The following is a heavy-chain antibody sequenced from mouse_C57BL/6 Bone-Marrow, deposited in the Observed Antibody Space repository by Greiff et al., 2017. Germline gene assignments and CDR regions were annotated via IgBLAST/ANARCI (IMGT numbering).Heavy chain of an antibody. D-gene: IGHD3-2*02. CDR2: INPSSGYT. J-gene: IGHJ3*01. Sequence: LVESGAELARPGASVKMSCKASGYTFTSYTMHWVKQRPGQGLEWIGYINPSSGYTKYNQKFKDKATLTADKSSSTAYMQLSSLTSEDSAVYYCARPTAQAFAYWGQGTLVTVSA. CDR1: GYTFTSYT. CDR3: ARPTAQAFAY. V-gene: IGHV1-4*01.